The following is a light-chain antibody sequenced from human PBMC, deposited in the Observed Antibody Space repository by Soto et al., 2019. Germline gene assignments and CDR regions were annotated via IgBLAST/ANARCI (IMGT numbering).Light chain of an antibody. V-gene: IGKV1-5*01. Sequence: DIQMTQSPSNLSASVRDRVTITCRASQSIRNWLAWYQQKPGKAPKLLIYDVSSLESGVPSRFSGSGSGTEFTLTISSLQPDDFATYYCQQYSSYWTFGPGTKVDIX. CDR3: QQYSSYWT. J-gene: IGKJ1*01. CDR1: QSIRNW. CDR2: DVS.